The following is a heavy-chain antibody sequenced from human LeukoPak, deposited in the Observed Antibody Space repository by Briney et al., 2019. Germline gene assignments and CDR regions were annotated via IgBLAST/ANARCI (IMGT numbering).Heavy chain of an antibody. D-gene: IGHD3-22*01. CDR3: ARGLVDYELPKGYIDY. V-gene: IGHV4-39*07. CDR2: LSYDGSA. J-gene: IGHJ4*02. Sequence: SETLSLTCSVSGASITSKAYYWAWIRRPPGKGLEWVGTLSYDGSAYYNTSLRSRVTISVDTSKSQFSLKVTSVIAADTAVYFCARGLVDYELPKGYIDYWGQGTLVTVSS. CDR1: GASITSKAYY.